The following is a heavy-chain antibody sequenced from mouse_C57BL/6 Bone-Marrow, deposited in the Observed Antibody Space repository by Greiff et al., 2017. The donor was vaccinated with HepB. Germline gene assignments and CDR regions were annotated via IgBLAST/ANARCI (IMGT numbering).Heavy chain of an antibody. J-gene: IGHJ3*01. CDR3: ARDDDGLLWFAY. V-gene: IGHV14-3*01. Sequence: VQLQQSVAELVRPGASVKLSCTASGFNIKNTYMHWVKQRPEQGLEWIGRIDPANGNTTYAPKFQGKATITADTSSNTAYLQLSSLTAEDTAIYYWARDDDGLLWFAYWGQGTLVTVSA. CDR1: GFNIKNTY. D-gene: IGHD2-4*01. CDR2: IDPANGNT.